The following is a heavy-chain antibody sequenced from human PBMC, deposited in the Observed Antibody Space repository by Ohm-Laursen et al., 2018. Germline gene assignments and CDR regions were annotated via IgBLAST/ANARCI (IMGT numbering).Heavy chain of an antibody. CDR1: GGTFSNHA. CDR2: ISPYSGQT. CDR3: ARGDTYGFDY. Sequence: ASVKVSCKASGGTFSNHAFNWVRQAPGQGLEWMGWISPYSGQTKYALKLQGRVTMTTDTSTSTAYMDVRGLRSDDTAVYYCARGDTYGFDYWGQGTLVTVSS. V-gene: IGHV1-18*01. J-gene: IGHJ4*02. D-gene: IGHD3-10*01.